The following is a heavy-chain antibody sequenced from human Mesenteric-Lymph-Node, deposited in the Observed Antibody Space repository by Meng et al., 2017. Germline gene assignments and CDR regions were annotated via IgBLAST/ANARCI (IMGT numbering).Heavy chain of an antibody. V-gene: IGHV1-2*02. CDR1: GYTFTGYY. D-gene: IGHD3-10*01. CDR3: ARDDIRGHFDY. Sequence: ASVKVSCKASGYTFTGYYMHWVRQAPGQGLEWMGWINPNSGGTNYAQKFQGRVTMTRDTSISTAYMELSSLRSEDTAVYYCARDDIRGHFDYWGQGTLVTVSS. CDR2: INPNSGGT. J-gene: IGHJ4*02.